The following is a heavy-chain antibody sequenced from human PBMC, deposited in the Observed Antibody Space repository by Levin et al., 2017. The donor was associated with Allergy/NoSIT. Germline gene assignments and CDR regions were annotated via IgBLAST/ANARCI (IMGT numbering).Heavy chain of an antibody. D-gene: IGHD3-16*02. CDR1: GFSFATFA. V-gene: IGHV3-23*01. J-gene: IGHJ4*02. CDR3: AKPLRLGEFSY. Sequence: GGSLRLSCAASGFSFATFAMSWVRQAPGKGLEWVSTLSSGGTTYYADSIKGRSTVSRDNSKDTLYLQLNSLRAEDTAVYYCAKPLRLGEFSYWGQGTLVTVSS. CDR2: LSSGGTT.